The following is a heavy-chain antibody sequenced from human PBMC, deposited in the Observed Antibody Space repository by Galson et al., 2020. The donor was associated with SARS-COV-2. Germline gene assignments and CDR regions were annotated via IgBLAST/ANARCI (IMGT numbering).Heavy chain of an antibody. CDR2: INPNRGGT. J-gene: IGHJ4*02. Sequence: ASVKVSCKTSGYTFTAYYTDWVRQAPGQGLEWMGRINPNRGGTNYAQKFQGRVTMTRDTSISTVYMELSRLRSDDTAVYYCATLTGDESDYFDYWGQGTLVTVSS. CDR3: ATLTGDESDYFDY. D-gene: IGHD7-27*01. V-gene: IGHV1-2*06. CDR1: GYTFTAYY.